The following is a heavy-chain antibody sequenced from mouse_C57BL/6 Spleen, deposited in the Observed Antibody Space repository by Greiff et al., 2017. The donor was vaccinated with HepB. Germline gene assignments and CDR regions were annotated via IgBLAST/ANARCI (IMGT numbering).Heavy chain of an antibody. V-gene: IGHV5-4*01. CDR1: GFTFSSYA. Sequence: EVQLVESGGGLVKPGGSLKLSCAASGFTFSSYAMSWVRQTPEKRLEWVATISDGGSYTYYPDNVKGRFTISRDNAKNNLYLQMSHLKSEDTAMYYCARDRGTTVVDYYAMDYWGQGTSVTVSS. J-gene: IGHJ4*01. CDR2: ISDGGSYT. D-gene: IGHD1-1*01. CDR3: ARDRGTTVVDYYAMDY.